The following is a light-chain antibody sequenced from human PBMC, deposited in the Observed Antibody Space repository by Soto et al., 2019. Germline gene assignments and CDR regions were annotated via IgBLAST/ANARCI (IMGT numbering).Light chain of an antibody. CDR3: QQYSRLWS. CDR1: ESISTW. CDR2: GAS. Sequence: DIQMTQSPSSLSASVGDRVTITCRASESISTWLAWYQQKPGKAPKLLIYGASSLESGVPPRFSGDGSGTEFTLTISSLQCDDFGIYYCQQYSRLWSFGQGTKVDIK. V-gene: IGKV1-5*03. J-gene: IGKJ1*01.